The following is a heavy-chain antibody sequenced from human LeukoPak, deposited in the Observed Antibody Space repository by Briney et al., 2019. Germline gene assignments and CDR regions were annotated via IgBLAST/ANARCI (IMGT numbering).Heavy chain of an antibody. CDR3: ARDYYGSD. V-gene: IGHV3-74*01. J-gene: IGHJ4*02. CDR1: GFTFSNYW. CDR2: INSDGSST. D-gene: IGHD3-10*01. Sequence: QPGGSPRLSCAASGFTFSNYWMHWVRQAPGKGPVWVSRINSDGSSTTYADSVRGRFTISRDNAKNTLYLQMNTLRAEDTAVYYCARDYYGSDWGQGTLVTVSS.